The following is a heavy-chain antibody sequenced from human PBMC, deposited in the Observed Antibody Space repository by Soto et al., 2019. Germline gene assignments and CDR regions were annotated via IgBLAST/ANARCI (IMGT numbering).Heavy chain of an antibody. J-gene: IGHJ3*02. CDR3: ARTYYYDSSGSIGAFDI. V-gene: IGHV3-33*01. D-gene: IGHD3-22*01. CDR1: GFTFSSYG. CDR2: IWYDGSNK. Sequence: GGSLRLSYAASGFTFSSYGMHWVRQAPGKGLEWVAVIWYDGSNKYYADSVKGRFTISRDNSKNTLYLQMNSLRAEDTAVYYCARTYYYDSSGSIGAFDIWGQGTMVTVSS.